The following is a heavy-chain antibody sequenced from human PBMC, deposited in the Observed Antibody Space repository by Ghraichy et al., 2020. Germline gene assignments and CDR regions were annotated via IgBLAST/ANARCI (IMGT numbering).Heavy chain of an antibody. Sequence: GGSLRLSCAASGFTFSSYEMNWVRQAPGKGLEWVSYVSRSGNTIYYADSVKGRFTISRDNAKNSLYLQMNSLRAEDTAVYYCARVGRNIVVVVAATGDNWFDPWGQGTLVTVSS. J-gene: IGHJ5*02. CDR2: VSRSGNTI. V-gene: IGHV3-48*03. CDR1: GFTFSSYE. CDR3: ARVGRNIVVVVAATGDNWFDP. D-gene: IGHD2-15*01.